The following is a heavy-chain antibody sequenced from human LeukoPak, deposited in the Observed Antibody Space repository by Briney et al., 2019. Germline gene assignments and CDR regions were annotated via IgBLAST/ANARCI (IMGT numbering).Heavy chain of an antibody. Sequence: PSETLSLTCTVSGGSISSSSYYWGWIRQPPGKGLEWIGSIYYSGSTYYNPSLKSRVTISVDTSKNQFSLKLSSVTAADTAVYYCARAYYGDYADYWGQGTLVTVSS. CDR1: GGSISSSSYY. V-gene: IGHV4-39*07. CDR3: ARAYYGDYADY. J-gene: IGHJ4*02. CDR2: IYYSGST. D-gene: IGHD4-17*01.